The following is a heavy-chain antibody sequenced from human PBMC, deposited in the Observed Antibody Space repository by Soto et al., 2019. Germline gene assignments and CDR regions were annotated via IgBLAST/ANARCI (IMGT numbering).Heavy chain of an antibody. CDR1: GGPISSGGFY. Sequence: SETLSLTCTVSGGPISSGGFYWSWIRQHPGKGLEWIAYIYYTGSTYYNPSLESRVTISRDNSKNTLYLQMNSLRAEDTAVYYCAKEGCSGGSCPYYYYYYYMDVWGKGTTVTVSS. CDR3: AKEGCSGGSCPYYYYYYYMDV. D-gene: IGHD2-15*01. CDR2: IYYTGST. V-gene: IGHV4-31*03. J-gene: IGHJ6*03.